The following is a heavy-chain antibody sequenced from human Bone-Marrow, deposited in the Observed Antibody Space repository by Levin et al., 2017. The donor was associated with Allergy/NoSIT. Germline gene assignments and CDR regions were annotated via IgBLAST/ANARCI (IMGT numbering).Heavy chain of an antibody. CDR3: ARDLYSYGYDYFDY. J-gene: IGHJ4*02. CDR1: GYTFTGYY. D-gene: IGHD5-18*01. V-gene: IGHV1-2*02. CDR2: INPNSGGT. Sequence: ASVKVSCKASGYTFTGYYMHWVRQAPGQGLEWMGWINPNSGGTNYAQKFQGRVTMTRDTSISTAYMELSRLRSDDTAVYYCARDLYSYGYDYFDYWGQGTLVTVSS.